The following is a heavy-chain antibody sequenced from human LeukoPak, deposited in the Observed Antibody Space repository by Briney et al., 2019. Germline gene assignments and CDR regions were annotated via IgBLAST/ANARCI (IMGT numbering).Heavy chain of an antibody. CDR2: IYHSGST. D-gene: IGHD3-16*01. V-gene: IGHV4-4*02. CDR3: ARDSRGGGPDFDY. CDR1: GGSISSSNW. Sequence: SGTLSLTCAVSGGSISSSNWWSWVRQPPGKGLEWIGEIYHSGSTNYNPSLKSRVTISIDTSRNQFSLKLISVTAADTAVYYCARDSRGGGPDFDYWGQGTLVTVSS. J-gene: IGHJ4*02.